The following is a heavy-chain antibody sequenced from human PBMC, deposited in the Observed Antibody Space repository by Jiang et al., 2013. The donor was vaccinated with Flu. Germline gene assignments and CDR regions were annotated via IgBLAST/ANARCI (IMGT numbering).Heavy chain of an antibody. J-gene: IGHJ3*02. CDR3: ARDSRIVVVTAPYRSDAFDI. V-gene: IGHV1-69*01. D-gene: IGHD2-21*02. CDR1: GGTFSSYA. CDR2: IIPIFGTA. Sequence: GAEVKKPGSSVKVSCKASGGTFSSYAISWVRQAPGQGLEWMGGIIPIFGTANYAQKFQGRVTITADESTSTAYMELSSLRSEDTAVYYCARDSRIVVVTAPYRSDAFDIWGQGTMVTVSS.